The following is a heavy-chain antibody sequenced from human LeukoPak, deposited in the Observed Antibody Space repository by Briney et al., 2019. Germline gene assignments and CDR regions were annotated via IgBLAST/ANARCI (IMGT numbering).Heavy chain of an antibody. CDR1: GYSISSGYY. J-gene: IGHJ3*02. Sequence: SETLSLTCTVSGYSISSGYYWGWIRQPPGKGLEWIGSIYHSGSTYYNPSLKSRVTISVDTSKNQFSLKLSSVTAADTAVYYCAGIVGPRHDAFDIWGQGTMVIVSS. CDR3: AGIVGPRHDAFDI. CDR2: IYHSGST. D-gene: IGHD1-26*01. V-gene: IGHV4-38-2*02.